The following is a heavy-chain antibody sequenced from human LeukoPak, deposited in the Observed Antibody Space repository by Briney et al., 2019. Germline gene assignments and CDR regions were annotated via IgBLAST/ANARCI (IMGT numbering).Heavy chain of an antibody. Sequence: ASVKVSCKASGYTFISYYIRWVRQAPGQGLEWMGIINPNGGSTRYAQKFQGRVTMTMDTSKGNIYMELRSLRSEDTAVSLCDRESITVSHAFDIWGQGTMVTVSS. CDR2: INPNGGST. V-gene: IGHV1-46*01. D-gene: IGHD4-11*01. CDR1: GYTFISYY. J-gene: IGHJ3*02. CDR3: DRESITVSHAFDI.